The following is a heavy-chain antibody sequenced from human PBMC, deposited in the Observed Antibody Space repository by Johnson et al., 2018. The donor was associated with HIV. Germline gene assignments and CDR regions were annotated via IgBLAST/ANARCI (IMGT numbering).Heavy chain of an antibody. CDR2: ISYDGSNK. CDR1: GFTYSNYA. Sequence: QVQLLESGGGLVQPGGSLRLSCAASGFTYSNYAMSWVRQAPGKGLEWVAVISYDGSNKYYADSVKGRFTISRDNSKNTLYLQMNRLRADDTTVYFCARERATLWFRASGAAFDIWGQGTLVTVSS. D-gene: IGHD3-10*01. V-gene: IGHV3-30*14. CDR3: ARERATLWFRASGAAFDI. J-gene: IGHJ3*02.